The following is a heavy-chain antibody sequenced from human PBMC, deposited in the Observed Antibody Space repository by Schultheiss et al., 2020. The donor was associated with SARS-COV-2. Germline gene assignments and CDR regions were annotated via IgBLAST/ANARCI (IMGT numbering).Heavy chain of an antibody. CDR1: GYTFTSYG. D-gene: IGHD3-10*01. J-gene: IGHJ4*02. CDR2: ISAYNGNT. CDR3: ARDLPDLSFGLYYFDN. Sequence: ASVKVCCKASGYTFTSYGISWVRQAPGQGLEWMGWISAYNGNTNYAQKLQGRVTMTTDTSTSTAYMELRSLRSDDTAVYYCARDLPDLSFGLYYFDNWGQGTLVTVSS. V-gene: IGHV1-18*01.